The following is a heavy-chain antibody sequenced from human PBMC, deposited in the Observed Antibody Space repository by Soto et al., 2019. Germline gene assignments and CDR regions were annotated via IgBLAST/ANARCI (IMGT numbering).Heavy chain of an antibody. J-gene: IGHJ4*02. CDR2: TSAYMVT. V-gene: IGHV1-18*01. CDR1: GYTFTSYG. CDR3: ARDSSGRPIFDS. Sequence: QVQLVQSGGEVKKPGASVKVSCRASGYTFTSYGISWVRQAPGQGLEWLGWTSAYMVTNYAQKFQGRVTMTTDTSTSTAYMELRSLRFDDTAVYYCARDSSGRPIFDSWGQGTLVTVSS. D-gene: IGHD6-19*01.